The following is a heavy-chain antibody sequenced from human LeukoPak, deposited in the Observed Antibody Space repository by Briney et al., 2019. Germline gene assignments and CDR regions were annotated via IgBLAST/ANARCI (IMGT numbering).Heavy chain of an antibody. CDR2: IYPGDSDT. Sequence: GESLKISCKGSGYSFATYWIGWVRQMPGKGLEWMGIIYPGDSDTRYNPSFQGQVTTSADKSISTAYLQWSSLKASDTAIYYCARHTSSWSREDCWGQGTLVTVSS. CDR1: GYSFATYW. V-gene: IGHV5-51*01. D-gene: IGHD6-13*01. J-gene: IGHJ4*02. CDR3: ARHTSSWSREDC.